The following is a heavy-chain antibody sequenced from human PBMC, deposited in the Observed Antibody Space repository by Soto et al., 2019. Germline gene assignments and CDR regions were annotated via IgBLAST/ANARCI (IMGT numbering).Heavy chain of an antibody. D-gene: IGHD2-2*01. Sequence: QVQLVESGGGVVQPGRSLRLSCAASGFTFSSYGMHWVRQAPGKGLEWVAVIWYDGSNKYYADSVKGRFTISRDNSKNTLYLQKNSLRVEDTAEYYCARGIYRTTSPPDYWGQGALVTVSS. CDR2: IWYDGSNK. CDR3: ARGIYRTTSPPDY. V-gene: IGHV3-33*01. CDR1: GFTFSSYG. J-gene: IGHJ4*02.